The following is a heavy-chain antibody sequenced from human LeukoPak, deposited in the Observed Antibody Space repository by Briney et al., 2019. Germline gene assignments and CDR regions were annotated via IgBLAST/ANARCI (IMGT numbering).Heavy chain of an antibody. Sequence: GGSLRLSCAASGFTFSRYAMSWVRQAPGRGLEWVSAISGSGGSTYYADSVKGRFTISRDNSKDTLYLQMNSLRAEDTAVYYCAKAGGYYYFDYWGQGTLVTVSS. CDR2: ISGSGGST. CDR1: GFTFSRYA. D-gene: IGHD5-12*01. J-gene: IGHJ4*02. CDR3: AKAGGYYYFDY. V-gene: IGHV3-23*01.